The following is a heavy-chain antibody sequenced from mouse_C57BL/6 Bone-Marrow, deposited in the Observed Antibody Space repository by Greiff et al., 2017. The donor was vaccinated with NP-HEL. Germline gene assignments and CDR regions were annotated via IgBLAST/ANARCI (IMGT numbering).Heavy chain of an antibody. J-gene: IGHJ4*01. Sequence: EVKLQESGAELVRPGASVKLSCTASGFNIKDDYMHWVKQRPEQGLEWIGWIDPENGDTEYASKFQGKATITADTSSNTAYLQLSSLTSEDTAVYYCTTWLLSYAMDYWGQGTSVTVSS. CDR1: GFNIKDDY. V-gene: IGHV14-4*01. D-gene: IGHD2-3*01. CDR3: TTWLLSYAMDY. CDR2: IDPENGDT.